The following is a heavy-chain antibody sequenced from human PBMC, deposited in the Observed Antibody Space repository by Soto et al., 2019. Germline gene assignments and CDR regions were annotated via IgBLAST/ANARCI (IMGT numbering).Heavy chain of an antibody. CDR1: GYTFTSYG. Sequence: ASVKVSCTASGYTFTSYGISWVRQAPGQGLEWMGWISAYNGNTNYAQKLQGRVTMTTDTSTSTAYMELRSLRSDDTAVYYCARLQQLVQDRLGYYYESSGYYSLDYWGQGTLVTVSS. CDR3: ARLQQLVQDRLGYYYESSGYYSLDY. V-gene: IGHV1-18*01. J-gene: IGHJ4*02. CDR2: ISAYNGNT. D-gene: IGHD3-22*01.